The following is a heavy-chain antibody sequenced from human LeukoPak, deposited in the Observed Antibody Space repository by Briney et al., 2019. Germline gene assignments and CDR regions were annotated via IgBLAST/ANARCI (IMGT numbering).Heavy chain of an antibody. V-gene: IGHV3-48*04. Sequence: GGSLRLSCAASGFTFSSYSMNWVRQAPGKGLEWVSYISSSSSTIYYADSVKGRFTISRDNAKNSLYLQMNSLRAEDTAVYYCARLVGYYFDYWGQGTLVTVSS. D-gene: IGHD3-10*01. CDR3: ARLVGYYFDY. J-gene: IGHJ4*02. CDR2: ISSSSSTI. CDR1: GFTFSSYS.